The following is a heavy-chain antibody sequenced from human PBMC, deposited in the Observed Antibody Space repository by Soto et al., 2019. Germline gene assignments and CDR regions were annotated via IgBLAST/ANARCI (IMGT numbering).Heavy chain of an antibody. J-gene: IGHJ3*02. D-gene: IGHD1-1*01. V-gene: IGHV4-34*01. CDR3: ARVERGTATTVVDAFDI. Sequence: QVQLQQWGAGLLKPSETLSLTCAVYGGFVSSGSYYWSWIRQPPGKGLEWIGEMSHSGVTHFNPSLNSRVTISVDTSKNQFSLKMSSVTAADTALYYCARVERGTATTVVDAFDIWGPGTMVTVSS. CDR1: GGFVSSGSYY. CDR2: MSHSGVT.